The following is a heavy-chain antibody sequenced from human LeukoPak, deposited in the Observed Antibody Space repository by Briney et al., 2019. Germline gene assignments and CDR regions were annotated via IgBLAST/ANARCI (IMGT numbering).Heavy chain of an antibody. CDR1: GVIFDHYG. CDR3: ARARAKLDWNYQYYFDY. V-gene: IGHV3-30*02. Sequence: GGSLRLSCAASGVIFDHYGMYWVREAPGKGLGWGSFTRYDGRDKYYADSVKGRFTISRDNSKNTLYLQMNSLRAEDTAVYYCARARAKLDWNYQYYFDYWGQGTLVTVSS. J-gene: IGHJ4*02. D-gene: IGHD1-7*01. CDR2: TRYDGRDK.